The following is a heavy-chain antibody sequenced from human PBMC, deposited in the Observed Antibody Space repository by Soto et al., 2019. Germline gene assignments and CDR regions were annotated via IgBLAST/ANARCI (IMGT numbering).Heavy chain of an antibody. Sequence: SETLSLTCTVSGGSISSGGYYWSWIRQHPGKGLEWIGYIYYSGSTYYNPSLKSRVTISVDTSKNQFSLKLSSVTAADTAVYYCARASPPAMVTGGYYLDYWGQGTLVTVSS. CDR3: ARASPPAMVTGGYYLDY. D-gene: IGHD5-18*01. CDR2: IYYSGST. CDR1: GGSISSGGYY. J-gene: IGHJ4*02. V-gene: IGHV4-31*03.